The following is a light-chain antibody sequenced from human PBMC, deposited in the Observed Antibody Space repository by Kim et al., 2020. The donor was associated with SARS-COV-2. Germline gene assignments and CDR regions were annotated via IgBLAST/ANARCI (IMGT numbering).Light chain of an antibody. Sequence: SLSPGERATLSCRASQTVYIFFAWYNQKPGQPPRLLVYDAANSGTGIPARFSGSGSGTDFTLTIGSLEPEDSAVYYCQQRGTWPHTFGQGTKLEI. CDR2: DAA. CDR1: QTVYIF. V-gene: IGKV3-11*01. CDR3: QQRGTWPHT. J-gene: IGKJ2*01.